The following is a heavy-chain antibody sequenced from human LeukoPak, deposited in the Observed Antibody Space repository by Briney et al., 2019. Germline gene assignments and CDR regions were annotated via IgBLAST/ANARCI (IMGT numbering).Heavy chain of an antibody. CDR3: AKRAGLERVKYYMDV. D-gene: IGHD1-1*01. CDR2: ISGSGDGT. J-gene: IGHJ6*03. CDR1: GFTFASYV. V-gene: IGHV3-23*01. Sequence: GGSLRLSCAASGFTFASYVMSWVRQAPGRGLEWVSAISGSGDGTYYADSVKGRFSISRDDSRNTLYLQMNSLRAEDTAVYYRAKRAGLERVKYYMDVWGKGTTVTVSS.